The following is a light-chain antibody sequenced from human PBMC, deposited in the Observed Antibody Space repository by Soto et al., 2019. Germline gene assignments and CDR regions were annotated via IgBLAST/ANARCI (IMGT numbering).Light chain of an antibody. CDR1: QSVGTN. Sequence: EIVMTQSPVTLSVSPGERVTLSCRASQSVGTNLAWYQQKPGQAPRLLIYGASTRATGIPDRFTGSGSGTEFTLSISSLQSEDFAVYYCQQYNKWPPWTFGQGTKVDIK. J-gene: IGKJ1*01. CDR3: QQYNKWPPWT. CDR2: GAS. V-gene: IGKV3-15*01.